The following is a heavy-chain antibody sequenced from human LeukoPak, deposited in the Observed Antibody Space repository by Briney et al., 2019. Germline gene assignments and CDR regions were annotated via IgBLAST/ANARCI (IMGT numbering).Heavy chain of an antibody. CDR2: ISSSAGNT. Sequence: PGGSLRLSCAASGFPFSSYPMSWVRQAPGKGLERVSSISSSAGNTYYADSVKGRFTISRDYSKNTLYLQMNSLRAEDTAIYYCAKNRGFRGVIVVPPLDFWGQGTLVTVSS. CDR3: AKNRGFRGVIVVPPLDF. D-gene: IGHD3-16*02. CDR1: GFPFSSYP. J-gene: IGHJ4*02. V-gene: IGHV3-23*01.